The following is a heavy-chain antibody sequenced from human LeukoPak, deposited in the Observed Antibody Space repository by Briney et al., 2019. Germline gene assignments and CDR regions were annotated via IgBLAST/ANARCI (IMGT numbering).Heavy chain of an antibody. V-gene: IGHV4-31*03. CDR1: GGSISSGGYY. CDR3: ARDRSYYGSVTYYFDY. J-gene: IGHJ4*02. D-gene: IGHD3-10*01. Sequence: SETLSLTCTVSGGSISSGGYYWSWIRQHPGKGLEWIGYIYYSGSTYYNPSLKSRVTISVDTSKNQFSLKLGSVTAADTAVYYCARDRSYYGSVTYYFDYWGQGTLVTVSS. CDR2: IYYSGST.